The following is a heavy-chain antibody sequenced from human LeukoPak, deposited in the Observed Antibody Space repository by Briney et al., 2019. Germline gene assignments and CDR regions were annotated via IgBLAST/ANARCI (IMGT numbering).Heavy chain of an antibody. J-gene: IGHJ4*02. CDR2: ITGSGVGT. V-gene: IGHV3-23*01. Sequence: PGGSLRLSCAASGFTFSSYAMSWVRQAPGKGLEWVSAITGSGVGTYYADSVKGRFTISRDNSKNTLYLQMNSLRAEDTAIYYCAKGSIAVALFDSWGQGTLVTVSS. CDR1: GFTFSSYA. CDR3: AKGSIAVALFDS. D-gene: IGHD6-19*01.